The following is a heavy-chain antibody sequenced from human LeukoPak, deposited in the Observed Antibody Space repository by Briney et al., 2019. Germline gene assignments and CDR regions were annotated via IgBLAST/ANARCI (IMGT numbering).Heavy chain of an antibody. CDR2: IYPGDSDT. CDR3: ARLPTIDYGVYVYYFDY. CDR1: GYSFTSYW. D-gene: IGHD5/OR15-5a*01. Sequence: GESLKISCKGSGYSFTSYWIGWVRQMPGKGLEWMGIIYPGDSDTRYSPSFQGQGPISADKSISTAYLQWSSLKGSDTAMYYCARLPTIDYGVYVYYFDYWGQGTLVTVSS. V-gene: IGHV5-51*01. J-gene: IGHJ4*02.